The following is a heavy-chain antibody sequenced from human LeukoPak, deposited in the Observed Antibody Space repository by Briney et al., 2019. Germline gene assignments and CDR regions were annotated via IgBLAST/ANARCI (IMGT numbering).Heavy chain of an antibody. Sequence: QTGGSLRLSCAASGFTFSSYWMHWVRQAPGKGLVWVSRINSDGSSTNYADSVKGRFTVSRDNAKNTLYMQMNSLRDQDTAIYYCARDRAADRDGMDVWGKGTTVTVSS. CDR1: GFTFSSYW. CDR2: INSDGSST. V-gene: IGHV3-74*01. J-gene: IGHJ6*04. CDR3: ARDRAADRDGMDV.